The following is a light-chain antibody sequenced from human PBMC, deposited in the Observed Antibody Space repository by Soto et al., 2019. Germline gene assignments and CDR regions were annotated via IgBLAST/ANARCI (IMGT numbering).Light chain of an antibody. CDR3: QHYKAFSPWT. V-gene: IGKV1-5*01. J-gene: IGKJ1*01. CDR2: DAS. CDR1: QNISSW. Sequence: DIQTTQSPSALSASVGDRVTITCRASQNISSWLAWYQQKPGKAPKSLIYDASSLESGVPSRLSGSGSGTEFTLTISNLQPDDSATYYCQHYKAFSPWTFGQGTKVDIK.